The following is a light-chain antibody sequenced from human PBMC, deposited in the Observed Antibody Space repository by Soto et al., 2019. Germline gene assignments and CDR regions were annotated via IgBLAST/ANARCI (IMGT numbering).Light chain of an antibody. Sequence: ILLTLSPSSLSAAVEYIVTMTCLAIYAIDSSFAWYQEKPGKAPKLLIYAASSFQSGVPARFSGSGSGTDFTLTISSLQPEDFATYYCQQLHDYPITFGQGTRREIK. CDR1: YAIDSS. J-gene: IGKJ5*01. V-gene: IGKV1-9*01. CDR2: AAS. CDR3: QQLHDYPIT.